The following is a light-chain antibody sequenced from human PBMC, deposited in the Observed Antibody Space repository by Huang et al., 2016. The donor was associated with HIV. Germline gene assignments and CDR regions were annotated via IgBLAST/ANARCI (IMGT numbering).Light chain of an antibody. J-gene: IGKJ2*01. V-gene: IGKV3-15*01. CDR2: GAS. CDR3: QQYNNWPPYT. Sequence: EIVMTQSPATLSVSPGERATLSCRASQSVSSNLAWYQQKPGQAPRLLIYGASTRATGIPARFSGSGSGTELTLTISSLQSEDFAVYYCQQYNNWPPYTFGQGTKQEIK. CDR1: QSVSSN.